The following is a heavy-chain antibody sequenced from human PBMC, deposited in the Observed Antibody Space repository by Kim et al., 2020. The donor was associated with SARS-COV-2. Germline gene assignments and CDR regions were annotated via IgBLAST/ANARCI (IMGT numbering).Heavy chain of an antibody. CDR3: ARRSGSNLSRDYYFDY. CDR2: IYYSGST. Sequence: SETLSLTCTVSGGSISSSSYYWGWIRQPPGKGLEWIGSIYYSGSTYYNPSLKSRVTISVDTSKNQFSLKLSSVTAADTAVYYCARRSGSNLSRDYYFDYWGQGTLVTVSS. CDR1: GGSISSSSYY. V-gene: IGHV4-39*01. D-gene: IGHD1-26*01. J-gene: IGHJ4*02.